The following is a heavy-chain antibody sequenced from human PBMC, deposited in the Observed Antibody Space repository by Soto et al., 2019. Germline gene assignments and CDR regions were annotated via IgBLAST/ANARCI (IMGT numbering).Heavy chain of an antibody. CDR2: IWYDGSNK. Sequence: AGGSLRLSCAASGFTFSSYGMHWVRQAPGKGLEWVAVIWYDGSNKYYADSVKGRFTISRDNSKNTLYLQMNSLRAEDTAVYYCARDAGFGYGRHMDVWGKGTTVTVSS. V-gene: IGHV3-33*01. D-gene: IGHD5-12*01. CDR3: ARDAGFGYGRHMDV. J-gene: IGHJ6*03. CDR1: GFTFSSYG.